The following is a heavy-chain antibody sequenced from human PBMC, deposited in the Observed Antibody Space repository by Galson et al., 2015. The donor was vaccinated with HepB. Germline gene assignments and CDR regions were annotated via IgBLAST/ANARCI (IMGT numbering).Heavy chain of an antibody. J-gene: IGHJ3*01. CDR1: GGTFSSYA. D-gene: IGHD2-15*01. V-gene: IGHV1-69*13. Sequence: SVKVSCKASGGTFSSYAISWVRQAPGQGLEWMGGIIPIFGTANYAQKFQGRVTITADESTSTAYMELSSLRSEDTAVYYCARGLGSGCSGGSCYSDYGDYVGDLWGQGTMVTVSS. CDR3: ARGLGSGCSGGSCYSDYGDYVGDL. CDR2: IIPIFGTA.